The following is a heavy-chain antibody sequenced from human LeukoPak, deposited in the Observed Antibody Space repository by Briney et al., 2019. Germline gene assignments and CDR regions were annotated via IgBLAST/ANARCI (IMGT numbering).Heavy chain of an antibody. V-gene: IGHV3-23*01. D-gene: IGHD1-14*01. CDR2: ISGSGEST. J-gene: IGHJ4*02. CDR1: GLTFSRYA. Sequence: TGGSLRLSCAASGLTFSRYAMNWVRQAPGKGLEWVSSISGSGESTYYADSVKGRFTISRDNSKNTLYLQMNSLRAEDTAVYYCAKPARTDYADYWAREPWSPSPQ. CDR3: AKPARTDYADY.